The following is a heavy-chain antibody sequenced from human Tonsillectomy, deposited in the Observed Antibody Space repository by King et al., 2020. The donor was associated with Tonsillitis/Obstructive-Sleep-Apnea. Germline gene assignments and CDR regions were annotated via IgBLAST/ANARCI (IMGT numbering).Heavy chain of an antibody. CDR3: TTLTGGCTSTSCLDY. CDR2: IRSKAYGGIT. Sequence: VQLVESGGGLVQPGRSLRLSCTASGFTFGDYAMNWVRQAPGKGLEWVGFIRSKAYGGITEYAASVKGRFTISRDDSKSIAYLQMNSLKSEDTAVYYCTTLTGGCTSTSCLDYWGQGTLVTVSS. J-gene: IGHJ4*02. CDR1: GFTFGDYA. V-gene: IGHV3-49*04. D-gene: IGHD2-2*01.